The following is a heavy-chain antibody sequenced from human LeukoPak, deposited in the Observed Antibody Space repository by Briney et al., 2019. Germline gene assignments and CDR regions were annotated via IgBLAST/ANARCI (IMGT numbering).Heavy chain of an antibody. D-gene: IGHD5-24*01. CDR3: ASQAPDGSPR. J-gene: IGHJ4*02. V-gene: IGHV4-59*08. Sequence: SETLSLTCTVSGGSISSYYWSWIRQPPGKGLEWTGYIYYSGSTNYNPSLKSRVTISVDTSKNQFSLKLSSVTAADTAVYYCASQAPDGSPRWGQGTLVTVSS. CDR1: GGSISSYY. CDR2: IYYSGST.